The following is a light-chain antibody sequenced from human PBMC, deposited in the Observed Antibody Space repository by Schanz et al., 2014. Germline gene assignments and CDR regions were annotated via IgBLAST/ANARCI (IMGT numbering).Light chain of an antibody. CDR1: SSDVGAYNY. J-gene: IGLJ2*01. Sequence: QSALTQPASVSGSPGQSIAISCTGTSSDVGAYNYVSWYQHRPGRAPKLMIYDVSKRPSGVPDRFSGSKSGNTASLTISGLQAEDEADYYCCSYTSSSTSVVFGGGTKLTVL. CDR3: CSYTSSSTSVV. CDR2: DVS. V-gene: IGLV2-14*03.